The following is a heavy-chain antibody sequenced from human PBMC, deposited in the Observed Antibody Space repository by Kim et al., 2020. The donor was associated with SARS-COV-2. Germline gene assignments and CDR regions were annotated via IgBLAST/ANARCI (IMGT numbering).Heavy chain of an antibody. CDR2: INPNSGGT. CDR1: GYTFTGYY. Sequence: ASVKVSCKASGYTFTGYYMHWVRQAPGQGLEWMGWINPNSGGTNYAQKFQGWVTMTRDTSISTAYMELSRLRSDDTAVYYCARVMHNWKTGWGGMDVWGQGTTVTVSS. D-gene: IGHD1-20*01. V-gene: IGHV1-2*04. J-gene: IGHJ6*02. CDR3: ARVMHNWKTGWGGMDV.